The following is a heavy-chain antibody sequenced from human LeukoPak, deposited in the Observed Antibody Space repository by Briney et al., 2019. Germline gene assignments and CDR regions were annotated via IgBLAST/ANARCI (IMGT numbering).Heavy chain of an antibody. V-gene: IGHV3-23*01. D-gene: IGHD6-13*01. CDR3: AANPFNSSSWYVYYYYMDV. J-gene: IGHJ6*03. CDR2: ISGSGGST. CDR1: GFTFSSYG. Sequence: GGSLRLSCAASGFTFSSYGMSWVRQAPGKGLEWVSAISGSGGSTYYADSVKGRFTISRDNSKNTLYLQMNSLRAEDTAVYYCAANPFNSSSWYVYYYYMDVWGKGTTVTISS.